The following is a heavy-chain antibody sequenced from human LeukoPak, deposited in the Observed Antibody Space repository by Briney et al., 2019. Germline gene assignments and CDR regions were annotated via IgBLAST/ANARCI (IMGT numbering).Heavy chain of an antibody. Sequence: PSETLSLTCAVYGGSFSGYYWSWLRQPPGKGLEGIGEINHSGSTNYNPSLKSRVTISVDTSNNQFSLKLSSVTAADTAVYYCARGITTVVTLNWFDPWGQGTLVTVSS. D-gene: IGHD4-23*01. V-gene: IGHV4-34*01. CDR1: GGSFSGYY. CDR2: INHSGST. CDR3: ARGITTVVTLNWFDP. J-gene: IGHJ5*02.